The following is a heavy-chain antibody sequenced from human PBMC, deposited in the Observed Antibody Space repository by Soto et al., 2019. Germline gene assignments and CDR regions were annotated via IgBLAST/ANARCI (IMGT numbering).Heavy chain of an antibody. D-gene: IGHD4-4*01. V-gene: IGHV1-2*02. J-gene: IGHJ5*02. CDR1: GYPFSDNQ. CDR3: ARKHSLDYIRWGLDP. CDR2: INPKSDDT. Sequence: ASVKVSCKASGYPFSDNQIHWLRRAPGQGLEWMGRINPKSDDTNYAQKFQGRVTMARDTSIDTAYLELTGLTSDDTATYYCARKHSLDYIRWGLDPWGQGTLVTVSS.